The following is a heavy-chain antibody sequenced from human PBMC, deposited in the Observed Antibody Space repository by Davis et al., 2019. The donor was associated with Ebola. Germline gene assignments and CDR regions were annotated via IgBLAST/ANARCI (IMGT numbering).Heavy chain of an antibody. D-gene: IGHD3-22*01. CDR2: ISAYNGNT. CDR3: ARSMDYYDRQLRGGFKGDAFDI. V-gene: IGHV1-18*01. Sequence: ASVKVSCKASGYTFTSYGISWVRQAPGQGLEWMGWISAYNGNTNYAQKLQGRVTMTTDTSTSTAYMELRSLRSDDTAVYYCARSMDYYDRQLRGGFKGDAFDIWGQGTMVTVSS. J-gene: IGHJ3*02. CDR1: GYTFTSYG.